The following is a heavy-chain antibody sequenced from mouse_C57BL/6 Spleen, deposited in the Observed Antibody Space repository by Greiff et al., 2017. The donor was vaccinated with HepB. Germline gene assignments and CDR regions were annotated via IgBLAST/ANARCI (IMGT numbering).Heavy chain of an antibody. CDR2: IYPRSGNT. CDR1: GYTFTSYG. D-gene: IGHD1-1*01. Sequence: VQLQQSGAELARPGASVKLSCKASGYTFTSYGISWVKQRTGQGLEWIGEIYPRSGNTYYNEKFKGKATLTADESSSTAYMELRSLTSEDSAVYFCARWITTVVPDYFDYWGQGTTLTVSS. J-gene: IGHJ2*01. V-gene: IGHV1-81*01. CDR3: ARWITTVVPDYFDY.